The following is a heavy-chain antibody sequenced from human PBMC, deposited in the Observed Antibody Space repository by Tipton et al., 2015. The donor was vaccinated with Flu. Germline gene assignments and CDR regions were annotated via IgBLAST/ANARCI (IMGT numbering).Heavy chain of an antibody. J-gene: IGHJ4*02. CDR2: LFHGGST. CDR3: ATYYYGSGTQSAFDS. V-gene: IGHV4-38-2*02. Sequence: TLSLTCTVSGYSISSGYYWGWIRQPPGKGLEWIGSLFHGGSTYYNPSLKSRVTISVDTSKNQFSLKLSSVTAADTAVYYCATYYYGSGTQSAFDSWGQGTLVTVSS. CDR1: GYSISSGYY. D-gene: IGHD3-10*01.